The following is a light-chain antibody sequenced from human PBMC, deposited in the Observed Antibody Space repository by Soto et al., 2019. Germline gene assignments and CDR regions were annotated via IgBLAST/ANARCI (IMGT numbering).Light chain of an antibody. V-gene: IGKV2-28*01. J-gene: IGKJ2*01. CDR1: QSLLHSNGYDY. CDR2: MGS. Sequence: IVMTQSPLSLPVTPGEPASITCRSSQSLLHSNGYDYLDWYLQKPGQAPQLLIHMGSSRASGVPDRFSGSGSGTDFTLKISRVEAEDVGVYFCIEFLQVLYTFGQGTKVDIK. CDR3: IEFLQVLYT.